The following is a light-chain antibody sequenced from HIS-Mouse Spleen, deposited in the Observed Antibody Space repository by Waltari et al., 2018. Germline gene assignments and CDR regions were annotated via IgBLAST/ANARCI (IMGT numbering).Light chain of an antibody. CDR3: NSRDSSGNHLV. CDR1: SLRSYY. V-gene: IGLV3-19*01. Sequence: SSELTQDPAVSVALGQTVRITCQGDSLRSYYARWYQQKPGKAPVLVIYGKNNRHSGIPDRFSGSSSGNTASLTITRAQAEDEADYYCNSRDSSGNHLVFGGGTKLTVL. J-gene: IGLJ3*02. CDR2: GKN.